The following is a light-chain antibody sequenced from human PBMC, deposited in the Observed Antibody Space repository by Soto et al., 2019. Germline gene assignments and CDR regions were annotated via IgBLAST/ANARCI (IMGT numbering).Light chain of an antibody. CDR2: GSS. Sequence: DIQMTQSPSTLSASVGDRVTISCRASQSISSWLAGYQQRPGKAPNLLIYGSSTLQSGVPSRFSGSGSGTDFTLTITSLQHEDFATYFCQQGNSFPRTFGQGTKVDI. J-gene: IGKJ1*01. V-gene: IGKV1-12*01. CDR3: QQGNSFPRT. CDR1: QSISSW.